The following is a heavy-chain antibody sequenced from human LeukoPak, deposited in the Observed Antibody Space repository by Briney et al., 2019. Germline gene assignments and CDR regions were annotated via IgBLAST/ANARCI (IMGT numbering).Heavy chain of an antibody. CDR1: GGSLSSYY. V-gene: IGHV4-59*01. CDR2: IYYSGST. CDR3: ARDSRSSWYFDY. J-gene: IGHJ4*02. D-gene: IGHD6-13*01. Sequence: PSETLSFTCPVSGGSLSSYYWSWIRQPPGKGLEWIGYIYYSGSTNYNPSLKSRVTISVDTSKNQFSLKLSSVTAADTAVYYCARDSRSSWYFDYWGQGTLVTVSS.